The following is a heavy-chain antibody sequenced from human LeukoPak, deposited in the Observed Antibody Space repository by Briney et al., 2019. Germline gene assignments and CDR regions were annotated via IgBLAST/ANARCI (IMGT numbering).Heavy chain of an antibody. V-gene: IGHV4-39*07. D-gene: IGHD6-19*01. CDR1: GGSISSSSYY. CDR3: ASYGKQWLAPDY. J-gene: IGHJ4*02. CDR2: VYYSGST. Sequence: PSETLSLTCTVSGGSISSSSYYWGWIRQPPGKGLEWIGSVYYSGSTNYNPSLKSRVTISVDTSKNQFSLKLSSVTAADTAVYYCASYGKQWLAPDYWGQGTLVTVSS.